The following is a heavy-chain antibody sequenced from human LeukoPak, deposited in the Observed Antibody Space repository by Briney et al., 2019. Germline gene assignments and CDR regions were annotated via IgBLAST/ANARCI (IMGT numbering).Heavy chain of an antibody. V-gene: IGHV4-39*07. J-gene: IGHJ4*02. D-gene: IGHD3-10*01. CDR1: GGSISTSNYY. CDR2: IFYSGST. Sequence: PSETLPLTCTVSGGSISTSNYYWGWIRQPPGKGLEWIGNIFYSGSTYYSPSLRSRVTISLDTSRNQFSLKLNSVTAADTAVYYCTKGRGIWGQGTLVTVSS. CDR3: TKGRGI.